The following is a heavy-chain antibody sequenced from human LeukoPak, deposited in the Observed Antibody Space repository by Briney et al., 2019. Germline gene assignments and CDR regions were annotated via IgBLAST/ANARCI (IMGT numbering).Heavy chain of an antibody. CDR2: ISSNGGST. CDR1: GFAFSSYA. Sequence: GGSLRLSCAASGFAFSSYAMHWVRQAPGKGLEYVSAISSNGGSTYYANSVKGRFTISRDNSKNTLYLQMGSLRAEDMAVYYCARTHSSSPPKRAFDIWGQGTMATVSS. CDR3: ARTHSSSPPKRAFDI. D-gene: IGHD6-6*01. J-gene: IGHJ3*02. V-gene: IGHV3-64*01.